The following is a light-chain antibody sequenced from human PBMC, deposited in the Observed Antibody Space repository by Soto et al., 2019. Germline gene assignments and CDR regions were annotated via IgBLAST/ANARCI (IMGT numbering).Light chain of an antibody. CDR3: QQSYSSPQT. V-gene: IGKV4-1*01. CDR1: QSVLYSSNTKNY. J-gene: IGKJ1*01. Sequence: DIVMTQSPDSLAVSLGERATINCKSSQSVLYSSNTKNYLAWYQQKPGQPTKLLIYWASTRESGVPDRFSGSGSGTDFTLTISSLQAEDVAVYYCQQSYSSPQTFGQGTKVEIK. CDR2: WAS.